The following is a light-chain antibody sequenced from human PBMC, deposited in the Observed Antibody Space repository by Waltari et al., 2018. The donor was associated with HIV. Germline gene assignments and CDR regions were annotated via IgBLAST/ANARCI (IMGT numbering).Light chain of an antibody. Sequence: QSALTQPASVSGSPGQSITISCPRSTSAFALYNFLSWYQPHPGGVPKVIIYEVFSRPSGVSGRFAGSKSGNTAALTISGLQTEDEADYYCTTFTSNYTVIFGGGTKVTVL. CDR2: EVF. J-gene: IGLJ2*01. CDR1: TSAFALYNF. CDR3: TTFTSNYTVI. V-gene: IGLV2-14*01.